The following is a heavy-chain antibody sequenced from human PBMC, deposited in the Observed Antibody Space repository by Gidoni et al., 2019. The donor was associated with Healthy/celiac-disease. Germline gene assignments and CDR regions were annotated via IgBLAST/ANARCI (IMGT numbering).Heavy chain of an antibody. Sequence: QVQLVESGGGVVQPGRSLRLSCAASGFTFSSYAMHGVRQAPGKGLEWVAVISYDGSNKYYADSVKGRFTISRDNSKNTLYLQMNSLRAEDTAVYYCARDLGYCSGGSCYVIDYWGQGTLVTVSS. J-gene: IGHJ4*02. D-gene: IGHD2-15*01. V-gene: IGHV3-30-3*01. CDR2: ISYDGSNK. CDR3: ARDLGYCSGGSCYVIDY. CDR1: GFTFSSYA.